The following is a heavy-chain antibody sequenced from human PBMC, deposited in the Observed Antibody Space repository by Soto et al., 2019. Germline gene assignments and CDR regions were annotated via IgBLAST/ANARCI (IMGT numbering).Heavy chain of an antibody. CDR2: IYHSGST. CDR3: ARAPRGNYGFPSHFDY. D-gene: IGHD3-10*01. V-gene: IGHV4-30-2*06. CDR1: DGSISSDSYY. Sequence: NPSETLSLTCTVSDGSISSDSYYWGWIRQSPGKGLEWIGYIYHSGSTYYNPSLKSRVTISVDRSKNQFSLKLSSVTAADTAVYYCARAPRGNYGFPSHFDYLGQGTLVTVSS. J-gene: IGHJ4*02.